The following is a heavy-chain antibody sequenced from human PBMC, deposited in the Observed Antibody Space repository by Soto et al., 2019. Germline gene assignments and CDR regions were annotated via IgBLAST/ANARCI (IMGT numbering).Heavy chain of an antibody. CDR2: IYHSGST. CDR1: GGSIGTYY. J-gene: IGHJ4*02. Sequence: TSETLSLTCTVSGGSIGTYYWSWVRQPPGKGLEWIGDIYHSGSTNYNPSLKSRVTISVDKSKNQFSLKLSSVTAADTAVYYCARDGSSTWRNFDYWGQGTLVTVSS. D-gene: IGHD6-13*01. V-gene: IGHV4-59*12. CDR3: ARDGSSTWRNFDY.